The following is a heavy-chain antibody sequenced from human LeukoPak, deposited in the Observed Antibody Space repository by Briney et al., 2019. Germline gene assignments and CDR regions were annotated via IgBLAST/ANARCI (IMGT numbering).Heavy chain of an antibody. J-gene: IGHJ5*02. CDR2: IYHSGST. Sequence: SETLSLTCAVYGGSFSGYYWGWIRQPPGKGLEWIGSIYHSGSTYYNPSLKSRVTISVDTSKNQFSLKLSSVTAADTAVYYCARDTYYYGSGSFSPWGQGTLVTVSS. CDR1: GGSFSGYY. D-gene: IGHD3-10*01. V-gene: IGHV4-38-2*02. CDR3: ARDTYYYGSGSFSP.